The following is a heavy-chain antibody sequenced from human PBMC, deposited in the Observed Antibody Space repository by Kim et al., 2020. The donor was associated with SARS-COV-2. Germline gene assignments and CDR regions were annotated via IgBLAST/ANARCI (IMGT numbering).Heavy chain of an antibody. Sequence: RYSPSFQGQVTISVDKSISTAYLQWSSLKASDTAMYYCARAIVGATHFDYWGQGTLVTVSS. D-gene: IGHD1-26*01. V-gene: IGHV5-51*01. J-gene: IGHJ4*02. CDR3: ARAIVGATHFDY.